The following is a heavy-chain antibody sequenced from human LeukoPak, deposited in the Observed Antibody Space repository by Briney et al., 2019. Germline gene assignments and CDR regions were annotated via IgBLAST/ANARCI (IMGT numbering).Heavy chain of an antibody. D-gene: IGHD6-19*01. J-gene: IGHJ5*02. CDR2: ISDSGTIT. CDR1: GFTFSNYA. Sequence: PGGSLRLSCAATGFTFSNYAMSWVRQAPAKGLEWVSSISDSGTITYHADSVKGRFTISRDNSKNTLYLQMNSLRVEDTAVYWCARGSVAGYKWFDPWGQGTLVIVSS. CDR3: ARGSVAGYKWFDP. V-gene: IGHV3-23*01.